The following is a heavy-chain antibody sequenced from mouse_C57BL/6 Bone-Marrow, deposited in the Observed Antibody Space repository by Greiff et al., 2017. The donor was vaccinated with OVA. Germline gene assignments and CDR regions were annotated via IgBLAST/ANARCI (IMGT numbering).Heavy chain of an antibody. J-gene: IGHJ1*03. D-gene: IGHD1-1*01. CDR2: IWGDGST. Sequence: QVHVKQSGPGLVAPSQSLSITCTVSGFSLTSYGVSWVRQPPGKGLEWLGVIWGDGSTNYHSALISRLSISKENSKSQAFLKLNSLHADDTATYYCAKGYYGSSDWYIDVWGTGTTVTVSS. CDR1: GFSLTSYG. CDR3: AKGYYGSSDWYIDV. V-gene: IGHV2-3*01.